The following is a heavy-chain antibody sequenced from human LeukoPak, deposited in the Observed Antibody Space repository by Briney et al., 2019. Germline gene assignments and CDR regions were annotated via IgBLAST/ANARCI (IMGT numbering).Heavy chain of an antibody. Sequence: GGSLRLSCAAPGLTGSHNYVSWVRQAPGKGLEWVSAIHTSGDTCYADSVKGRFTISRDTSKNTLYLQINSLRVEDTAVYYCIVFGDSIHWGQGTLVTVSS. CDR1: GLTGSHNY. CDR3: IVFGDSIH. D-gene: IGHD4-17*01. J-gene: IGHJ4*02. CDR2: IHTSGDT. V-gene: IGHV3-53*01.